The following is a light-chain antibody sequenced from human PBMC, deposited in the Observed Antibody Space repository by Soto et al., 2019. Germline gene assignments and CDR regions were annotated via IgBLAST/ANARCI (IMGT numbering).Light chain of an antibody. Sequence: EIVMTQSPATLSVSPGGRATLSCRASQSISDTLAWYQQKPGQAPRLLIHGASTRATGFPARFSGSGSGTDFTRKISSMQAEDFAVYYCQQYKNWPWTCGLGTKV. J-gene: IGKJ1*01. CDR1: QSISDT. CDR2: GAS. CDR3: QQYKNWPWT. V-gene: IGKV3-15*01.